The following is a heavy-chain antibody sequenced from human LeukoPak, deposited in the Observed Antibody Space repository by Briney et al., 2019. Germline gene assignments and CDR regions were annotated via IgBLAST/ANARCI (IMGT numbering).Heavy chain of an antibody. CDR3: ARDGGPWIQPWFVDY. V-gene: IGHV3-21*01. CDR2: ISSSSSYI. Sequence: PGGSLRLSCAASGFIFSSYAMNWVRQAPGKGLEWVSSISSSSSYIYYADSVKGRFTISRDNAKNSLYLQMNSLRAEDTAVYYCARDGGPWIQPWFVDYWGQGTLVTVSS. CDR1: GFIFSSYA. D-gene: IGHD5-18*01. J-gene: IGHJ4*02.